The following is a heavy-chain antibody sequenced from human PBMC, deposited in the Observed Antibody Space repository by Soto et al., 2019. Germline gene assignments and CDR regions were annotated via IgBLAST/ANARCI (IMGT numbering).Heavy chain of an antibody. CDR2: IKSKTDGGTT. V-gene: IGHV3-15*01. J-gene: IGHJ3*02. CDR3: TTRWGSGYYYAVPGAFDI. D-gene: IGHD3-22*01. CDR1: GFTFSNAW. Sequence: PGGSLRLSCAASGFTFSNAWMSWVRQAPGKGLEWVGRIKSKTDGGTTDYAAPVKGRFTISRDDSKNTLYLQMNSLKTEDTAVYYCTTRWGSGYYYAVPGAFDIWGQGTMVTVSS.